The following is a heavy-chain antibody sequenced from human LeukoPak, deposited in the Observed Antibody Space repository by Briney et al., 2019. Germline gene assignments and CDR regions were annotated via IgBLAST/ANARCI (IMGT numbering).Heavy chain of an antibody. CDR2: IYSGGST. D-gene: IGHD4-11*01. CDR1: GFTVSSNY. Sequence: GGSLRLSYAASGFTVSSNYMSWVRQAPGKGLEWVSVIYSGGSTYYADSVKGRFTISRDNSKNTLYLQMNSLRAEDTAVYYCASSTVTTSSYYYYGMDVWGQGTTVTVSS. V-gene: IGHV3-66*01. CDR3: ASSTVTTSSYYYYGMDV. J-gene: IGHJ6*02.